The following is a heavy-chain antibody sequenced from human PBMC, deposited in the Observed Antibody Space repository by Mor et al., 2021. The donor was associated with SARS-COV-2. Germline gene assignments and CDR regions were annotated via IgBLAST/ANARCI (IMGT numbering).Heavy chain of an antibody. Sequence: GRFTISRDNAKNSLYLEMNSLRPEDTALYYCVKDKAAAGNYWYFDLWGRGTQVTVSS. CDR3: VKDKAAAGNYWYFDL. D-gene: IGHD6-13*01. J-gene: IGHJ2*01. V-gene: IGHV3-9*01.